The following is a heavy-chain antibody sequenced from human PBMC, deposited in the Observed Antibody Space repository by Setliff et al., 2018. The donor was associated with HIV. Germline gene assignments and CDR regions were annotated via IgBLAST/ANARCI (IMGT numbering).Heavy chain of an antibody. D-gene: IGHD3-10*01. Sequence: GGSLRLSCVASGFTFNDYGMNWVRQAPGKGLEWVSYISSSDNTIHYADSVRGRFTISRDNAKNSLYLQMSSLRTEDTAVYFCARDPAFGAFDIWGQGTMVTVSS. J-gene: IGHJ3*02. CDR2: ISSSDNTI. CDR1: GFTFNDYG. CDR3: ARDPAFGAFDI. V-gene: IGHV3-48*04.